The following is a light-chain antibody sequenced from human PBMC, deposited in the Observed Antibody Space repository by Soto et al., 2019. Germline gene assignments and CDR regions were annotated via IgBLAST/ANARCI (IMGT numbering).Light chain of an antibody. Sequence: DIQMTQSPSSLSASVGDRVTITCRASQDIRNELGWFQQKPGKAPKRLIYIASSLQSGVPSRFRGSGSGTEITLTLSSLQPEDYATYYCQQHNDYPPTFGQGTKVEI. CDR3: QQHNDYPPT. CDR2: IAS. V-gene: IGKV1-17*01. CDR1: QDIRNE. J-gene: IGKJ1*01.